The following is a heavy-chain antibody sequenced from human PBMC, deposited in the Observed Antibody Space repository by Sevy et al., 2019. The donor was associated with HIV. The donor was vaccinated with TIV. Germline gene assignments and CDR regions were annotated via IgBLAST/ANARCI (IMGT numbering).Heavy chain of an antibody. V-gene: IGHV3-23*01. Sequence: GGSLRLSCAASGFTFSTYAMNWVRQAPGKGLEWVSAISGSGDNTYYAASVKGRFTISRDNSKNTLDLQMNSLRAEDTAVYYCAKDLRWYCASTNCCLFDYWGQGTLVTVSS. CDR2: ISGSGDNT. J-gene: IGHJ4*02. CDR1: GFTFSTYA. CDR3: AKDLRWYCASTNCCLFDY. D-gene: IGHD2-2*01.